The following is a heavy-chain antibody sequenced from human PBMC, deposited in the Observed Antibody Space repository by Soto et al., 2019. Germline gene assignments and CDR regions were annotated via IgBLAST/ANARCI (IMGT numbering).Heavy chain of an antibody. Sequence: QVQLVQSGAEVKKPGASLKVSCKASGYTFTSYYLHWGRQAPGQGLEWWGIINPSGGSTSYAQKFQGRVTMTRDTSTSTVYMELSSLRSEDTAVYYCAAVITMVRGVITQTFDYWGQGTLVTVSS. CDR3: AAVITMVRGVITQTFDY. V-gene: IGHV1-46*03. J-gene: IGHJ4*02. CDR1: GYTFTSYY. D-gene: IGHD3-10*01. CDR2: INPSGGST.